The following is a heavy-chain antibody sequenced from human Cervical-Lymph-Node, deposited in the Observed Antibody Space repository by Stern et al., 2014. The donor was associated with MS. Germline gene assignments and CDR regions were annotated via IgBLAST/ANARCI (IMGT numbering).Heavy chain of an antibody. CDR2: ISGSGGRT. D-gene: IGHD6-19*01. CDR1: GFTFSSYA. V-gene: IGHV3-23*04. Sequence: EVQLVESGGGLVQPGGSLRLSCAASGFTFSSYAMSWVRQAPGKGLEWVSAISGSGGRTYYADSVKGRFTISRDNSKNTLYLQMNSLRAEDTAVYYCAKDRIAVAGTRHGMDVWGQGTTVTVSS. CDR3: AKDRIAVAGTRHGMDV. J-gene: IGHJ6*02.